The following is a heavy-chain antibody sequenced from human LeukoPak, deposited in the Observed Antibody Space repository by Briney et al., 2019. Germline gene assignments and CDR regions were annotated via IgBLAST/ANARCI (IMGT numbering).Heavy chain of an antibody. V-gene: IGHV3-23*01. Sequence: GGSLRLSCAASGFTFSSYAMTWVRQTPGKGLEWVSSISNNGGTTHYADSVKGRFTISRDNSKNTLYLQMNSLRAEDTAVYYFAKPRGSHFDYWGQGTLVTVSS. D-gene: IGHD3-10*01. CDR3: AKPRGSHFDY. CDR2: ISNNGGTT. CDR1: GFTFSSYA. J-gene: IGHJ4*02.